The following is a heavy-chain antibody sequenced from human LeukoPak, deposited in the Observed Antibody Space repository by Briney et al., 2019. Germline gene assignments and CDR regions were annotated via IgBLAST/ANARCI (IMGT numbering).Heavy chain of an antibody. CDR3: AGWYDSNGYA. CDR1: GFAFSSYA. CDR2: ISGSGGST. J-gene: IGHJ5*02. V-gene: IGHV3-23*01. D-gene: IGHD3-22*01. Sequence: PGGSLRLSCAASGFAFSSYAMSWVRQAPGRGLEWVSAISGSGGSTYYADSVKGRFTISRDNSKNTLYLQMNNLRVEDTAVYYCAGWYDSNGYAWGQGTLVTVSS.